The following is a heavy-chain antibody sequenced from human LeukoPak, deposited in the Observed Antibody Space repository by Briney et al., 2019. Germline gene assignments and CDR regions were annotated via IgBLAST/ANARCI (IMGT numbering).Heavy chain of an antibody. V-gene: IGHV4-30-4*01. CDR2: IYYSGST. CDR1: GGSISSGDYY. Sequence: SETLSLTCTVSGGSISSGDYYWSWIRQPPGKGLEWIGYIYYSGSTYYNPSPKSRVTISVDTSKNQFSLKLSSVTAADTAVYYCARDANYYDSSGYSTHFDYWGQGTLVTVSS. J-gene: IGHJ4*02. CDR3: ARDANYYDSSGYSTHFDY. D-gene: IGHD3-22*01.